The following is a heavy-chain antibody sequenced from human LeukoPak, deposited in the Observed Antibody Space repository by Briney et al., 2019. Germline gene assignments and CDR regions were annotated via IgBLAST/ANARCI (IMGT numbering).Heavy chain of an antibody. J-gene: IGHJ6*03. CDR3: AGLYSSSWYEFYYYYYMDV. V-gene: IGHV4-39*07. Sequence: SETLSLTCTVSGGSISSSSYYWGWIRQPPGKGLEWIGSIYYSGSTYYNPSLKSRVTISVDTSKNQFSLKLSSVTAADTAVYYCAGLYSSSWYEFYYYYYMDVWGKGTTVTVSS. CDR1: GGSISSSSYY. CDR2: IYYSGST. D-gene: IGHD6-13*01.